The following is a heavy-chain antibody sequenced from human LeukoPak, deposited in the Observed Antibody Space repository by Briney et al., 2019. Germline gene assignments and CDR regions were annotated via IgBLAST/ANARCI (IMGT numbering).Heavy chain of an antibody. J-gene: IGHJ6*02. CDR2: IYYSGST. V-gene: IGHV4-39*01. CDR3: ARHGTSSYYYYAMDV. D-gene: IGHD1-1*01. Sequence: SETLSLTCTVSGGSISSSSYYWGLIRQPPGKGLEWIVTIYYSGSTYYNPSLKSRVTISVDTSKNQFSLKLSSVTAADTAVYYCARHGTSSYYYYAMDVWGQGTTVTVSS. CDR1: GGSISSSSYY.